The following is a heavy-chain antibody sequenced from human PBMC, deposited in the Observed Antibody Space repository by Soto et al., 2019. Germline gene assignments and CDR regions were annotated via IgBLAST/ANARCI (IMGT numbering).Heavy chain of an antibody. V-gene: IGHV1-3*01. CDR3: ARESRVVPAAIAVSGYYYYYGMDV. CDR1: GYTFTSYA. J-gene: IGHJ6*02. Sequence: GASVKVSCKASGYTFTSYAMHWLRQAPGQRLEWMGWINAGNGNTKYSQKFQGRVTITRDTSASTAYMELSSLRSEDTAVYYCARESRVVPAAIAVSGYYYYYGMDVWGQGTTVTVSS. CDR2: INAGNGNT. D-gene: IGHD2-2*01.